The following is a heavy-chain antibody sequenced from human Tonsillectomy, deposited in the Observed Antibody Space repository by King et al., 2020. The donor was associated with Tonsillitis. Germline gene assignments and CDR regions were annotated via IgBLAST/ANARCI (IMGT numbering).Heavy chain of an antibody. CDR1: GYSFTGYQ. J-gene: IGHJ4*02. D-gene: IGHD1-26*01. Sequence: AQLVQSGAEVKKPGASVKVSCKASGYSFTGYQIHWVRQAPGQGLEGMGWFNTNSGGTNYAQKFQGRVTMTRDKSITTAYVGLSSLRSDDTAVYYGARDRRIGWELLHFSDYWGQGTLVTVSS. V-gene: IGHV1-2*02. CDR2: FNTNSGGT. CDR3: ARDRRIGWELLHFSDY.